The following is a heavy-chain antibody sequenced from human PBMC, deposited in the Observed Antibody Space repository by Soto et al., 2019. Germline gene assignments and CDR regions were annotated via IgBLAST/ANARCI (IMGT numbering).Heavy chain of an antibody. J-gene: IGHJ6*03. V-gene: IGHV3-33*01. D-gene: IGHD3-16*02. CDR2: IWYDGSNK. CDR3: AIDAVHLGELSPSAYYYYVDV. CDR1: GFTLSSYG. Sequence: PGGSLRLSCAASGFTLSSYGMHWVRQAPGKGLEWVAVIWYDGSNKYYADSVKGRFTISRDNSKNTLYLQMNSLRAEDTAVYYFAIDAVHLGELSPSAYYYYVDVWGQGTTVTVSS.